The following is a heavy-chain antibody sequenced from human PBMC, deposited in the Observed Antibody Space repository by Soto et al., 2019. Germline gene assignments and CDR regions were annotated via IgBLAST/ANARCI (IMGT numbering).Heavy chain of an antibody. J-gene: IGHJ4*02. CDR1: GGSISSYY. CDR2: IYYSGST. D-gene: IGHD5-12*01. CDR3: ARYYRRDGYNSKAPNYFDY. Sequence: SDTLSLTSTVSGGSISSYYWSWIRQPPGKGLEWIGYIYYSGSTNYNPSLKSRVTISVGTSKNQFSLKLSSVTAADTAVYYCARYYRRDGYNSKAPNYFDYWGQGTLVTVS. V-gene: IGHV4-59*01.